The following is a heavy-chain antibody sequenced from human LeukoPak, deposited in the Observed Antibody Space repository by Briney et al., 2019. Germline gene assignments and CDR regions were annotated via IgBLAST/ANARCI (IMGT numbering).Heavy chain of an antibody. CDR1: GFTFSDYY. J-gene: IGHJ4*02. Sequence: GGSLRLSCAASGFTFSDYYMSWIRQAPGKGLEWVSRISSGGGYTGYADSLKGRFTISRDNAKNSLHLQMNSLRAEDPAVYYCARDRRDGGYNPGDPRGFANWGQGTLVTVSS. D-gene: IGHD5-24*01. CDR2: ISSGGGYT. CDR3: ARDRRDGGYNPGDPRGFAN. V-gene: IGHV3-11*06.